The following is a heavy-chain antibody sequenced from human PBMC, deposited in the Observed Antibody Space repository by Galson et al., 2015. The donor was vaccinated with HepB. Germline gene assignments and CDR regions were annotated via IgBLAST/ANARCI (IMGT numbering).Heavy chain of an antibody. J-gene: IGHJ1*01. V-gene: IGHV3-23*01. D-gene: IGHD6-13*01. CDR1: GFTFSNYD. Sequence: SLRLSCAASGFTFSNYDMSWVRQAPGKGLEWVSSISGGGSYTYYRDSVKGRFTISRDNSKNTLYLQMNSLRADDTAVYYCAREGLEGYSSSYLHRGQGTLVTVSS. CDR3: AREGLEGYSSSYLH. CDR2: ISGGGSYT.